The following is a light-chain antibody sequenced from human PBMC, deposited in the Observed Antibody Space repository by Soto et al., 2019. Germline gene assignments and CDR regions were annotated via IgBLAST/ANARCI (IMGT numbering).Light chain of an antibody. Sequence: QSVLTQPASVSGSPGQTITISCTGTSSDVGAYNYVSWYQQHPGKAPKLMIYEVSNRPSGVSDRFSGSKSGNTASLTISGLQAADEPDYFCSSKSTTASLVFGSGTKVTVL. J-gene: IGLJ1*01. CDR2: EVS. CDR3: SSKSTTASLV. CDR1: SSDVGAYNY. V-gene: IGLV2-14*01.